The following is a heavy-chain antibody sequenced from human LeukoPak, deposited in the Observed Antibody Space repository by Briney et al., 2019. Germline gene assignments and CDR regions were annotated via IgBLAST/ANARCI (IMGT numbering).Heavy chain of an antibody. D-gene: IGHD6-19*01. CDR3: ARLKGYSSGWYPSYYFDY. CDR2: IYYSGST. V-gene: IGHV4-59*08. J-gene: IGHJ4*02. CDR1: GGSISTYY. Sequence: SETLSLTCTVSGGSISTYYWSWIRQPPGKGLEWIGYIYYSGSTNYNPSLKSRVTISVDTSKNQFSLKLSSVTAADTAVYYCARLKGYSSGWYPSYYFDYWGQGTLVTVSS.